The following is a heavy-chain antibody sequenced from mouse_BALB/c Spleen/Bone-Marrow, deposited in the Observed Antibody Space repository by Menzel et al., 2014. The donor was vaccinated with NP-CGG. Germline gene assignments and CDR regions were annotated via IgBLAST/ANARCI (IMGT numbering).Heavy chain of an antibody. CDR1: GYTFTSYV. D-gene: IGHD5-1-1*01. CDR2: INPYNDGT. J-gene: IGHJ4*01. Sequence: EVKLMESGPELVKPGASVKMSCKASGYTFTSYVMHWVKQKPGQGLEWIGYINPYNDGTKYNEKFKGKATLTSDKSSSTAYMELSSLTSEDSAVHYCARWRYPYAMDYWGQGTSVTVSS. CDR3: ARWRYPYAMDY. V-gene: IGHV1-14*01.